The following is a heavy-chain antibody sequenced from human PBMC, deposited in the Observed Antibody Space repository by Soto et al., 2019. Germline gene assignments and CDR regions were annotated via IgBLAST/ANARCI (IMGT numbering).Heavy chain of an antibody. D-gene: IGHD3-10*01. CDR2: ISAYNGNI. Sequence: QVQLVQSGAEVKKPGASVKVSCKASGYTFTNYGISWVRQAPGQGLEWMGWISAYNGNIKYAQKLQGRVTMTTDTSTSTAYMELRSLRSDDTAVYYCARGVGSGSYYNQYNWFDPWGQGTLVTVSS. J-gene: IGHJ5*02. V-gene: IGHV1-18*01. CDR3: ARGVGSGSYYNQYNWFDP. CDR1: GYTFTNYG.